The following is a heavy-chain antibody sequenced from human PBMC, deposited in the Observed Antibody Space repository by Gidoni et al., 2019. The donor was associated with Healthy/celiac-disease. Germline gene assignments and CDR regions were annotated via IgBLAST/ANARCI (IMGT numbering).Heavy chain of an antibody. J-gene: IGHJ4*02. V-gene: IGHV3-23*01. Sequence: TASGFPFSSYAKSWVRQAPGKGLEWVSAISGSGGSTYYADSVKGRFTSSRDNSKNTLYLQMNSLRAEDTAVYYCAKDQGYYGSGSSLGYWGQGTLVTVSS. CDR1: GFPFSSYA. CDR3: AKDQGYYGSGSSLGY. D-gene: IGHD3-10*01. CDR2: ISGSGGST.